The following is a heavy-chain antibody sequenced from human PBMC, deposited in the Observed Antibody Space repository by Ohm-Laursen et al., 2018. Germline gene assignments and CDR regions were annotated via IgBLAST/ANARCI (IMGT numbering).Heavy chain of an antibody. CDR1: GGSFSGYY. D-gene: IGHD3-22*01. J-gene: IGHJ4*02. CDR2: INHSGST. V-gene: IGHV4-34*01. CDR3: ARGPYYDSSGYYPFDY. Sequence: GTLSLTCAVYGGSFSGYYWSWIRQPPGKGLEWIGEINHSGSTNYNPSLKSRVTISVDTSKNQFSLKLSSVTVADTAVYYCARGPYYDSSGYYPFDYWGQGTLVTVSS.